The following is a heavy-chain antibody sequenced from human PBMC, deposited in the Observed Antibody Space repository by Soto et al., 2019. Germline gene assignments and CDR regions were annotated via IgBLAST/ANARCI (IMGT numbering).Heavy chain of an antibody. D-gene: IGHD2-15*01. CDR2: ISSSSSYI. CDR3: ARDRRCSGGSCFDS. Sequence: ESGGGLVKPGGSLRLSCASSGVTFSSYSMNWVRQAPGKGLEWVSSISSSSSYIYYADSVKGRFTISRDNAKNSLYLQMNSLRAEDTAVYYCARDRRCSGGSCFDSWGQGTLVTVSS. V-gene: IGHV3-21*01. CDR1: GVTFSSYS. J-gene: IGHJ4*02.